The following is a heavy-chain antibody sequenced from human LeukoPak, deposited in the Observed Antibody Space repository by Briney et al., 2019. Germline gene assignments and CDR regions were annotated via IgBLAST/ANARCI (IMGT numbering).Heavy chain of an antibody. Sequence: GGSLRLSCAASGFTFDDYGMSWVRQAPGKGLEWVSGINWNGGSTGYADSVKGRFTISRDNAKNSLYLQMNSLRAKDTALYHCARDSYRFLEWLLSLIKNFDYWGQGTLVTVSS. CDR2: INWNGGST. D-gene: IGHD3-3*01. V-gene: IGHV3-20*01. CDR3: ARDSYRFLEWLLSLIKNFDY. CDR1: GFTFDDYG. J-gene: IGHJ4*02.